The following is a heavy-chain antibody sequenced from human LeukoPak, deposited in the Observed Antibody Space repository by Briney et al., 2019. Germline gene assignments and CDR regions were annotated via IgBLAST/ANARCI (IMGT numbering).Heavy chain of an antibody. D-gene: IGHD5-24*01. CDR3: ARDSRDHDAFDI. J-gene: IGHJ3*02. CDR2: IYSGGST. V-gene: IGHV3-66*01. Sequence: GGSLRLSCAVSGFSSYTFGMSWVRQAPGKGLEWVSVIYSGGSTYYADSVKGRFTISRDNSKNTLYLQMNSLRAEDTAVYYCARDSRDHDAFDIWGQGTMVTVSS. CDR1: GFSSYTFG.